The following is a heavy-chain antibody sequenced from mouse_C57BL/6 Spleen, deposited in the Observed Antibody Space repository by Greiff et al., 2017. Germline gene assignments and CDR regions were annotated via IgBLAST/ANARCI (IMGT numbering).Heavy chain of an antibody. J-gene: IGHJ4*01. D-gene: IGHD1-1*01. CDR1: GFNIKDYY. CDR2: IDPEDGDT. Sequence: EVKLMESGAELVRPGASVKLSCTASGFNIKDYYMHWVKQRPEQGLEWIGRIDPEDGDTEYAPKFQGKATMTADTSSNTAYLQLSSLTSEDTAVYYCTRDYGSYYAMDYWGQGTSVTVSS. V-gene: IGHV14-1*01. CDR3: TRDYGSYYAMDY.